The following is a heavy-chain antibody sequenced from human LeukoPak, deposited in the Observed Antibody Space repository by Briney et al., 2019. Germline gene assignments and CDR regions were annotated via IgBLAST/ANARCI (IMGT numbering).Heavy chain of an antibody. CDR3: ARENDFWNGLDAYDL. J-gene: IGHJ3*01. D-gene: IGHD3-3*01. CDR2: IYYRGTT. V-gene: IGHV4-39*07. CDR1: GGSMSSTSCY. Sequence: PSETLSLTCSVSGGSMSSTSCYWGWIRQPPGRGLEWIATIYYRGTTYYNPSLKSRVSIDIDMSKYQSYLNLTSLTAADTAVYYCARENDFWNGLDAYDLWGRGTKVTVSS.